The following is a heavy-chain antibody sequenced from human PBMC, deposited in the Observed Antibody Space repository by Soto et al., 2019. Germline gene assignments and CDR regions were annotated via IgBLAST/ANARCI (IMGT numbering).Heavy chain of an antibody. V-gene: IGHV1-2*04. CDR3: ARAPGYCSSTGCDTPTFDY. CDR2: INPNSGGT. CDR1: GYTFTGYY. J-gene: IGHJ4*02. D-gene: IGHD2-2*02. Sequence: ASVKVTCKASGYTFTGYYMHWVRQAPGQGLEWMGWINPNSGGTNYAQKFQGWVTMTRDTSISTAYMELSRLRSDDTAVYYCARAPGYCSSTGCDTPTFDYWGQGTLVTVSS.